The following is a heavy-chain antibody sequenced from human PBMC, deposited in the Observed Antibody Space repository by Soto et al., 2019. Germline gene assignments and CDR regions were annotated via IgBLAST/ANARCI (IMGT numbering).Heavy chain of an antibody. J-gene: IGHJ3*02. D-gene: IGHD3-10*01. CDR1: GYSFTKYW. CDR3: ARHEKKRSWFGELVYGALDAFDI. CDR2: IDPSDSYT. V-gene: IGHV5-10-1*01. Sequence: GESLKISCKGSGYSFTKYWISWVRQMPVKGLEWMGRIDPSDSYTNYSPSFQGHVTISADKSISTAYLQWSSLKASDTAMYYCARHEKKRSWFGELVYGALDAFDIWGQGTMVTVSS.